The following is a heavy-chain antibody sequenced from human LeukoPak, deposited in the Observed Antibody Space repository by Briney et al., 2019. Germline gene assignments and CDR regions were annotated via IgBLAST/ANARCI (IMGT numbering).Heavy chain of an antibody. CDR3: ASTVEMATIGPFDY. J-gene: IGHJ4*02. V-gene: IGHV4-59*08. Sequence: SETLSLTCTVSGGSISSYYWSWIRQPPGKGLEWIGYIYYSGSTNYNPSLKSRVTISVDTSKNQFSLKLSSVTAADTAVYYCASTVEMATIGPFDYWGQGTLVTVFS. D-gene: IGHD5-24*01. CDR1: GGSISSYY. CDR2: IYYSGST.